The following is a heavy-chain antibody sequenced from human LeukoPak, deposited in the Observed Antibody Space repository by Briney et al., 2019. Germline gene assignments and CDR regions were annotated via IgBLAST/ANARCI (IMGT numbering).Heavy chain of an antibody. Sequence: SCKASGYTFTGYYMHWVRQAPGKGLEWAAAISYDGSNKYYADSVKGRFTISRDNSKNTLYLQMNSLRAEDTAVYYCAREGSYCSSTSCYFDYWGQGTLVTVSS. CDR3: AREGSYCSSTSCYFDY. CDR1: GYTFTGYY. V-gene: IGHV3-30-3*01. CDR2: ISYDGSNK. J-gene: IGHJ4*02. D-gene: IGHD2-2*01.